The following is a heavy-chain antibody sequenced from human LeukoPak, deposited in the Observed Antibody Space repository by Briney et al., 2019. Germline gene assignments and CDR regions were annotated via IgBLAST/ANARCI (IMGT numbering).Heavy chain of an antibody. J-gene: IGHJ6*02. CDR2: ISWNSGSI. D-gene: IGHD5-24*01. Sequence: GGSLRLSCAASGFTFDDYAMHWIRQVPGKGLEWVSGISWNSGSIGYGDSVKGRFTISRDNAKISLYLQMNSLRTEDTALYFCVKDIETGWLQSYGMDVWGQGTTVTVSS. CDR3: VKDIETGWLQSYGMDV. CDR1: GFTFDDYA. V-gene: IGHV3-9*01.